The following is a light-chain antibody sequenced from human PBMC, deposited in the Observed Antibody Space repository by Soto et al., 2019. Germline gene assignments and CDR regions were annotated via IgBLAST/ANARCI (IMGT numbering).Light chain of an antibody. CDR3: QTWGTGIEV. Sequence: QPVLTQSPSASASLGASVKLTCTLSSGHSSYTIAWHQQQPEKGPRYLMTLNSDGSHSKRDGIPDRFSGSSSGAERYLSISSLQSEDEADYYCQTWGTGIEVFGGGTQLTVL. CDR1: SGHSSYT. V-gene: IGLV4-69*01. CDR2: LNSDGSH. J-gene: IGLJ3*02.